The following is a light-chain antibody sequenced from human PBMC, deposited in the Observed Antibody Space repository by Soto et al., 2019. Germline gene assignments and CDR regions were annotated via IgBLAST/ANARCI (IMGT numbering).Light chain of an antibody. CDR1: SSDVGGYNY. V-gene: IGLV2-8*01. J-gene: IGLJ1*01. CDR2: GVN. Sequence: QSALTQPPSASGSPGQSVTISCTGTSSDVGGYNYVSWYQQHPGKAPQLVIYGVNKRASGAPDRFSGSKSGNTASLTVSGLQAEDEADYCCSSYAGSNILYVFGTGTKVTVL. CDR3: SSYAGSNILYV.